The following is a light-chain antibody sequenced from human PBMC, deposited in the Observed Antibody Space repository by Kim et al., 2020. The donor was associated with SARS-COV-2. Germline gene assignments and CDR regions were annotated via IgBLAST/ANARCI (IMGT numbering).Light chain of an antibody. CDR3: QQTYGTPT. CDR2: ATS. J-gene: IGKJ2*01. V-gene: IGKV1-39*01. Sequence: LTTSEGDRVTITCRASQTISTYLNGYQQKPGKAPKLLIYATSNLQNGVPSRFSGSESGTDFTLTISILQPEDFAIYYCQQTYGTPTFGQGTKLEI. CDR1: QTISTY.